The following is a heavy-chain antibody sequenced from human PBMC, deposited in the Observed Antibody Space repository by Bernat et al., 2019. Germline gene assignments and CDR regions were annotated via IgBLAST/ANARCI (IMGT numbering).Heavy chain of an antibody. CDR2: IYWDDDK. D-gene: IGHD6-13*01. Sequence: QITLKESGPTLVKPTETLTLTCTFSGFSLSTSGVGVGWIRQPPGKALEWLAVIYWDDDKRYSPSLSSRVTIIKDAPKNQVVLRMTNMDPVDTATYYCAHRLGGASGWWYSWFDPWGQGILVTVSS. CDR3: AHRLGGASGWWYSWFDP. V-gene: IGHV2-5*02. J-gene: IGHJ5*02. CDR1: GFSLSTSGVG.